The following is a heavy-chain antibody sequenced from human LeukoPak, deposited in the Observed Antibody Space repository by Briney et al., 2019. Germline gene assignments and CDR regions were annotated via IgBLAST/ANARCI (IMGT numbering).Heavy chain of an antibody. J-gene: IGHJ4*02. D-gene: IGHD3-22*01. V-gene: IGHV3-15*01. Sequence: GGSLRLSCVASGFTLSRHPIFWVRQAPGKGLEWVGRIKSKTDGGTTDYAAPVKGRFTISRDDSKNTLYLQMNSLKTEDTAVYYCTTDHYDSSGYQHYWGQGTLVTVSS. CDR2: IKSKTDGGTT. CDR1: GFTLSRHP. CDR3: TTDHYDSSGYQHY.